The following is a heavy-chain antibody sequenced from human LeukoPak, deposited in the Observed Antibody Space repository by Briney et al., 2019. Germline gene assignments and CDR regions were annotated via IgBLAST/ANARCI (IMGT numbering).Heavy chain of an antibody. V-gene: IGHV3-30*04. CDR2: ISYDGSYK. J-gene: IGHJ6*02. CDR3: ARDLEQQLAYGMDV. CDR1: GFTFSSYA. Sequence: GGSLRLSCAASGFTFSSYAMHWVRQAPGKGLEWVAVISYDGSYKYYADSVKGRFTISRDNSKNTLYLQMNSLRAEDTAVYYCARDLEQQLAYGMDVWGQGTTVTVSS. D-gene: IGHD6-13*01.